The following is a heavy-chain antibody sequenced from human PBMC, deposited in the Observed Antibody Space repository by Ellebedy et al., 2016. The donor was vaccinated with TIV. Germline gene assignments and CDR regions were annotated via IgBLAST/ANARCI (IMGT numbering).Heavy chain of an antibody. CDR2: IIPIFGTA. V-gene: IGHV1-69*13. J-gene: IGHJ4*02. CDR3: ARGGNYYDGDY. D-gene: IGHD3-22*01. Sequence: ASVKVSCKASGYTFTSYYMHWVRQAPGQGLEWMGGIIPIFGTANYAQKFQGRVTITADESTSTAYMELSSLRSEDTAVYYCARGGNYYDGDYWGQGTLVAVSS. CDR1: GYTFTSYY.